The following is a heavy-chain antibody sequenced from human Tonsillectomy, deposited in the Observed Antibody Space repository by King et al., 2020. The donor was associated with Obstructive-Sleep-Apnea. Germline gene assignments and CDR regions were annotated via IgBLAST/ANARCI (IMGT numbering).Heavy chain of an antibody. D-gene: IGHD6-13*01. Sequence: VQLVQSGAEVKKPGASVKVSCKASGYTFTGYYMHWVRQAPGQGLEWMGWINPNSGGTSYAQKFQGRVTMTRDTSISTAYMELRGLRSDDTAVYNCARGWQQLDTIDSWGQGTLVTVSS. J-gene: IGHJ4*02. CDR1: GYTFTGYY. CDR2: INPNSGGT. CDR3: ARGWQQLDTIDS. V-gene: IGHV1-2*02.